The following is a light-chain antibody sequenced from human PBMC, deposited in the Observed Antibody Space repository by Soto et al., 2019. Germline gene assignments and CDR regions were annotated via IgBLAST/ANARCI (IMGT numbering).Light chain of an antibody. CDR1: QSVSGSY. CDR3: QHYGSSPWT. V-gene: IGKV3-20*01. Sequence: EIVLTQSPGTLSLSPGERATLSCRASQSVSGSYLAWYHQKPGQAPRVLIYGASSRATGIPDRFSGSGSGTDFTLTISRLEPEDFAVYYCQHYGSSPWTFGQGTKVEIK. CDR2: GAS. J-gene: IGKJ1*01.